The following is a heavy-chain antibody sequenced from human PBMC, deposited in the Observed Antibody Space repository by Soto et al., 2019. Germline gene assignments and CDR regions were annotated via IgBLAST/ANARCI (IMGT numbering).Heavy chain of an antibody. Sequence: ASVKVSCKASGGTFSSYTISWVRQAPGQGLEWMGRIIPILGIANYAQKFQGRVTITADKSTSTAYMELSSLRSEDTAVYYCAREEPYCSGGSCYYYYGMDVWGQGTTVTVSS. J-gene: IGHJ6*02. CDR2: IIPILGIA. CDR1: GGTFSSYT. D-gene: IGHD2-15*01. CDR3: AREEPYCSGGSCYYYYGMDV. V-gene: IGHV1-69*04.